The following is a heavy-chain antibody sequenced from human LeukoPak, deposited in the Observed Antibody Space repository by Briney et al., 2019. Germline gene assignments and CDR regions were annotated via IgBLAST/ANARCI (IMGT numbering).Heavy chain of an antibody. V-gene: IGHV1-8*01. Sequence: ASVKVSCKASGYTFTSYDINWVRQATGQGLEWMGWMNANSGNTGYAQKFQGRVTMTRNTSISTAYMELSSLRSEDTAVYYGARGRPRIAAGPLGYWGQGTLVTVSS. D-gene: IGHD6-13*01. J-gene: IGHJ4*02. CDR1: GYTFTSYD. CDR2: MNANSGNT. CDR3: ARGRPRIAAGPLGY.